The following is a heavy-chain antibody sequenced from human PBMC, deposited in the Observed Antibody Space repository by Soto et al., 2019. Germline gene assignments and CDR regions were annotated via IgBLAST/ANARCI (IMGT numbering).Heavy chain of an antibody. CDR1: GGTFSSNA. J-gene: IGHJ5*02. Sequence: QVQLVQSGAEVKKPGASVKVSCKASGGTFSSNAISWVRQAPGQGLEWMGGIIPIFGTANYAQKFQGRVTITADESTSTAYMELSSLRSEDTAVYYCARVEYRAAADPWFDPWGQGTLVTVSS. CDR2: IIPIFGTA. CDR3: ARVEYRAAADPWFDP. V-gene: IGHV1-69*01. D-gene: IGHD6-13*01.